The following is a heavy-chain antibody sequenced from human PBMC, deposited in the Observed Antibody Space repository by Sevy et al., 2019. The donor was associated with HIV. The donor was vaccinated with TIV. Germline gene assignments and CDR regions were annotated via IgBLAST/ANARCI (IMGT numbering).Heavy chain of an antibody. D-gene: IGHD2-15*01. CDR2: VSYDGADK. CDR3: AKDMVDCSSGTCYSGAVSPFES. J-gene: IGHJ4*02. CDR1: GLIFNNYD. Sequence: GGSLRLSCAASGLIFNNYDMYWIRQAPGKGLEWVAAVSYDGADKDYADIVKGRFTISRDSSRSMLYLQMSSLRPEDTGVYFCAKDMVDCSSGTCYSGAVSPFESWGQGTLVTVSS. V-gene: IGHV3-30*18.